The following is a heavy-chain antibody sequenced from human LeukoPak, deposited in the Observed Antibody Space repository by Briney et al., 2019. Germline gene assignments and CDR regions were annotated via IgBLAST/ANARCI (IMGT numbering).Heavy chain of an antibody. CDR3: ASNTGTVFDY. D-gene: IGHD7-27*01. CDR1: GGSISGSFW. V-gene: IGHV4-4*02. CDR2: IYHSGST. J-gene: IGHJ4*02. Sequence: SGTLSLTCAVSGGSISGSFWWSWVRQPPGKGLEWIGEIYHSGSTNYKPSLRSRVTMSVDTSKNQFSLSLRSVTAADTAVYYCASNTGTVFDYWGQGALVTVSS.